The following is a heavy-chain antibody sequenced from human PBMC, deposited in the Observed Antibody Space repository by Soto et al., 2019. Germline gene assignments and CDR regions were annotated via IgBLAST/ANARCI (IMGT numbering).Heavy chain of an antibody. Sequence: SGPTLVNPTQTLTLTCTFSGFSLITSGMFVSWIRQPPGNALEWLALIDWDDDKYYSTSLKTRLTISKDTSKNQVVLTMTNMDPVDTATYYCARTPADIVVVPAANTYYYYGMDVWGQGTTVTVSS. CDR2: IDWDDDK. J-gene: IGHJ6*02. CDR1: GFSLITSGMF. V-gene: IGHV2-70*01. D-gene: IGHD2-2*01. CDR3: ARTPADIVVVPAANTYYYYGMDV.